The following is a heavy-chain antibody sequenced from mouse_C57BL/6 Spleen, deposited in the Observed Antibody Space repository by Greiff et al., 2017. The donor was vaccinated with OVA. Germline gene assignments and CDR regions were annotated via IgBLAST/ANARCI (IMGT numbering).Heavy chain of an antibody. CDR1: GYAFTNYL. V-gene: IGHV1-54*01. CDR2: INPGSGGT. J-gene: IGHJ3*01. CDR3: ARGNDYDGRGFAY. Sequence: VQLQQSGAELVRPGTSVKVSCKASGYAFTNYLIEWVKQRPGQGLEWIGVINPGSGGTNYNEKFKGKATLTADKSSSTAYMQLSSLTSEDSAVYFCARGNDYDGRGFAYWGQGTVVTVSA. D-gene: IGHD2-4*01.